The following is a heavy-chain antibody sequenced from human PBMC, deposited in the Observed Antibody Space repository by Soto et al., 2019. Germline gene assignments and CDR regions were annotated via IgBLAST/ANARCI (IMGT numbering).Heavy chain of an antibody. V-gene: IGHV4-59*01. CDR2: VYYTGTT. CDR3: ARDLAAVPRAFDY. J-gene: IGHJ4*02. D-gene: IGHD6-13*01. CDR1: GGSISSYF. Sequence: QVQVQESGPGLLKPSETLSLNCTVSGGSISSYFYIWVRQPPGKGLEWIGSVYYTGTTDYNPSLKSRVTISVDTSKTQFSLNLRSVTAADTAVYYCARDLAAVPRAFDYWGRGTLVTVSS.